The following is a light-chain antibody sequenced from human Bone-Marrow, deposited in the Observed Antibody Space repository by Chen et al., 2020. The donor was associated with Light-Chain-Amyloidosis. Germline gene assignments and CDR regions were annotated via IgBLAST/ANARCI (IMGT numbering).Light chain of an antibody. V-gene: IGLV3-21*02. CDR1: NIGSTS. CDR2: DDS. J-gene: IGLJ3*02. Sequence: SYVLTQPSSVSVAPGQTATIACGGNNIGSTSVHWYQQTPGQAPLLVVYDDSDRPSGIPERWSGSNCGSTANQSKRRVEAGDEADYYGQLWERGSDRPVFGGGTKLTVI. CDR3: QLWERGSDRPV.